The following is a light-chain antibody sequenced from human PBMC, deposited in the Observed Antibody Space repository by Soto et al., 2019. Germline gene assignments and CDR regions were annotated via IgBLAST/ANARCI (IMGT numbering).Light chain of an antibody. Sequence: VLTQSPGTLSLSPWERAALSCRASQSVSSTYLAWYQLKPGQAPRLLIYGASTRATGIPARFSGSGSGTEFTLTISSLQSEDFATYYCQQSYSTPWTFGQGTKVDIK. V-gene: IGKV3D-7*01. J-gene: IGKJ1*01. CDR2: GAS. CDR1: QSVSSTY. CDR3: QQSYSTPWT.